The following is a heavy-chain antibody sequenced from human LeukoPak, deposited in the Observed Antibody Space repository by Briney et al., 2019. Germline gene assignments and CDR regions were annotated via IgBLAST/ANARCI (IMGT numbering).Heavy chain of an antibody. CDR1: GFTFSSYW. CDR3: AREARGYRGSYYYYYMDV. J-gene: IGHJ6*03. D-gene: IGHD3-10*01. V-gene: IGHV3-7*03. Sequence: PGGSLRLSCVASGFTFSSYWMSWVRQAPGKGLEWVANIKQDESEKYYVDSVKGRFTISRDNSKNTLYLQVNSLRAEDTAVYYCAREARGYRGSYYYYYMDVWGKGTTVTISS. CDR2: IKQDESEK.